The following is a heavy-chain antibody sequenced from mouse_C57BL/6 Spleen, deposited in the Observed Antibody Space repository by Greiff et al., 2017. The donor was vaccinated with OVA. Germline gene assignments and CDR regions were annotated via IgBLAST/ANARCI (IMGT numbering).Heavy chain of an antibody. Sequence: VQLQQSGAELVRPGTSVKLSCKASGYTFTSYWMHWVKQRPGQGLEWIGVIDPTDSYTNYNQKFKGKATLTVDTSSSTDYIQLRSLTSEDSAVYYCAIQGAPLAYWGQGTLVTVSA. V-gene: IGHV1-59*01. J-gene: IGHJ3*01. CDR2: IDPTDSYT. CDR1: GYTFTSYW. D-gene: IGHD1-3*01. CDR3: AIQGAPLAY.